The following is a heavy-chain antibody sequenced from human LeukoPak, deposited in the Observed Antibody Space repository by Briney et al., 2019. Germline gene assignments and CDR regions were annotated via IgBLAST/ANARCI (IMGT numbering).Heavy chain of an antibody. Sequence: SETLSLTCTVSGGAISSYYWNWIRQPPGKGLEWIGFITISVDTSKNQFSLKLSSVTAADTAVYYCARDLGTAMVRGGVFDYWGQGTLVTVSS. CDR1: GGAISSYY. J-gene: IGHJ4*02. CDR3: ARDLGTAMVRGGVFDY. V-gene: IGHV4-59*12. D-gene: IGHD3-10*01.